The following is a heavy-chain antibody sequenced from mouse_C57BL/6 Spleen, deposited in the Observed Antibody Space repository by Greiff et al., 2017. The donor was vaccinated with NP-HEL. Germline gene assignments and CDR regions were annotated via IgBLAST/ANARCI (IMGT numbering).Heavy chain of an antibody. V-gene: IGHV1-62-2*01. D-gene: IGHD1-1*01. CDR3: ARHAYYYGSSPYYFDY. CDR2: FYPGSGSI. Sequence: VQGVESGAELVKPGASVKLSCKASGYTFTEYTIHWVKQRSGQGLEWIGWFYPGSGSIKYNEKFKDKATLTADKSSSTVYMELSRLTSEDSAVYFCARHAYYYGSSPYYFDYWGQGTTLTVSS. CDR1: GYTFTEYT. J-gene: IGHJ2*01.